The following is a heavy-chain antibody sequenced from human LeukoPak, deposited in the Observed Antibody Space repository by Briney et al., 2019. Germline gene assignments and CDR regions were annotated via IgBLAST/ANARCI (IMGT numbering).Heavy chain of an antibody. D-gene: IGHD3-3*01. CDR3: ARDILSWDYTIFGVSGAFDI. CDR2: ISSSSSTI. V-gene: IGHV3-48*01. CDR1: GFTFSSYS. J-gene: IGHJ3*02. Sequence: GGSLRLSCAASGFTFSSYSMNWVRQAPGKGPEWVSYISSSSSTIYYADSVKGRFTISRDNAKNSLYLQMNSLRAEDTAVYYCARDILSWDYTIFGVSGAFDIWGQGTMVTVSS.